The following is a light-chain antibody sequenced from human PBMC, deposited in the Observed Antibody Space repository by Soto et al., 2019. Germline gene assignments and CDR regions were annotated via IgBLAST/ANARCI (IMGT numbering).Light chain of an antibody. CDR3: GTWDSSLSIFV. CDR1: SSDVGAYNYY. Sequence: QSVLTQPASVSGSPGQSITISCTGTSSDVGAYNYYVSWHQQLPGTAPKLLIYENDKRPSGIPDRFSGSKSGTSATLGITGLQTGDEADYYCGTWDSSLSIFVFGTGTKVTVL. CDR2: END. J-gene: IGLJ1*01. V-gene: IGLV1-51*02.